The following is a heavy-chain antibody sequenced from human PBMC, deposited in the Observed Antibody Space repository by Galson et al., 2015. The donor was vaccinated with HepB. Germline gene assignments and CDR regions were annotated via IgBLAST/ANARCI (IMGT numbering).Heavy chain of an antibody. Sequence: SLRLSCAASGFTFSSESMNWIRQAPGKGLEWVSHISSRSSTIYYADSVKGRFTISRDNAKNSLYLQMNSLRAEDTAVYYCARDSGLDYWGQRTVVTVSS. CDR2: ISSRSSTI. CDR1: GFTFSSES. D-gene: IGHD1-14*01. V-gene: IGHV3-48*01. J-gene: IGHJ4*02. CDR3: ARDSGLDY.